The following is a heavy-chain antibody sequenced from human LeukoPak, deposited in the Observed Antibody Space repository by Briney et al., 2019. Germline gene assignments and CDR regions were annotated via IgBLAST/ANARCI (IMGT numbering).Heavy chain of an antibody. CDR1: GFTFSSYA. J-gene: IGHJ4*02. Sequence: PGGSLRLSCAASGFTFSSYAMSWVRQAPGEGLEWVSAISGSGGSTYYADSVKGRFTISRDNSKNTLYLQMNSLRAEDTAVYYCATSPVTGMIYFDYWGQGTLVTVSS. V-gene: IGHV3-23*01. CDR3: ATSPVTGMIYFDY. D-gene: IGHD6-19*01. CDR2: ISGSGGST.